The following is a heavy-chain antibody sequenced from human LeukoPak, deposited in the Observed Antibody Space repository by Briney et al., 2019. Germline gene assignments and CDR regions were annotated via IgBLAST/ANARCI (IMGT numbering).Heavy chain of an antibody. D-gene: IGHD4-23*01. CDR2: IIPILGIA. V-gene: IGHV1-69*04. Sequence: VKVSCKASGGTFSSYAISWVRQAPGQGLEWMGRIIPILGIANYAQKFQGRVTITADKSTSTAYMELSSLRSEDTAVYYCARESTEVTPGYWGQGTLVTVSS. J-gene: IGHJ4*02. CDR1: GGTFSSYA. CDR3: ARESTEVTPGY.